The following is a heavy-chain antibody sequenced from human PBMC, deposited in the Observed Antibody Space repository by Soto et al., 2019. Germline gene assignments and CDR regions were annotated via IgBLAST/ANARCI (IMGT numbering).Heavy chain of an antibody. Sequence: QVQLVQSGAEVKKPGSSVKVSCKASGGTFSSYTISWVRQAPGQGLEWMGRIIPILGIANYAQKFQGRVTXTXDXPTSTAYMELSSLRSEDTAVYYCASDDSSSWYHFDYWGQGTLVTVSS. CDR1: GGTFSSYT. CDR2: IIPILGIA. J-gene: IGHJ4*02. V-gene: IGHV1-69*02. CDR3: ASDDSSSWYHFDY. D-gene: IGHD6-13*01.